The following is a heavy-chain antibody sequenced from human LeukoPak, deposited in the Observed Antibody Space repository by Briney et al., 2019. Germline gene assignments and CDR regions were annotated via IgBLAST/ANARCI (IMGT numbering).Heavy chain of an antibody. CDR2: IGTAGDT. J-gene: IGHJ2*01. V-gene: IGHV3-13*01. CDR1: GSTFSSYD. Sequence: PGGSLRLSCAASGSTFSSYDMHWVRQATGKGLEWVSAIGTAGDTYYPGSVKGRFTISRENAKNSLYLQMNSLRAGDTAVYYCVRGGYSGSYGWYFDLWGRGTLVTVSS. CDR3: VRGGYSGSYGWYFDL. D-gene: IGHD1-26*01.